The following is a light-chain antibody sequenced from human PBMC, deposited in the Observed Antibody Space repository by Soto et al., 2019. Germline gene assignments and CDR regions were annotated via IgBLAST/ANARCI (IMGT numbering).Light chain of an antibody. J-gene: IGKJ1*01. V-gene: IGKV1-5*01. CDR2: DAS. Sequence: DIQMTQSPSTLSASVGDRVTITCRASQSISNWLAWYQQKPGKAPKLLIYDASSLESGVPSRFSGSGSGTEFTLTISSLQPDDFATYYCQQYNAYSTWTFGRGTKVDSK. CDR1: QSISNW. CDR3: QQYNAYSTWT.